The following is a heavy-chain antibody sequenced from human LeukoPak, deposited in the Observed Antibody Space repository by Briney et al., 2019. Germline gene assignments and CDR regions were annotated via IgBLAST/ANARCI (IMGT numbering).Heavy chain of an antibody. V-gene: IGHV3-30*04. Sequence: GGSLRLSCAASGFTFSSDAMHWVRQAPGKGLEWVAVISYEGSNKYYADSVKGRFTISRDNSKYTLYLQMNSPRAEDTVSDYYAREAGGWGLLALTSFDPWGQETLVTVSS. CDR1: GFTFSSDA. J-gene: IGHJ5*02. CDR2: ISYEGSNK. D-gene: IGHD2-21*02. CDR3: AREAGGWGLLALTSFDP.